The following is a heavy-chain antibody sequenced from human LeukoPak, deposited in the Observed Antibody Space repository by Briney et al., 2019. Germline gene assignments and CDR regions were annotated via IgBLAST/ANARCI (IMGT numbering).Heavy chain of an antibody. J-gene: IGHJ4*02. CDR1: GFTFSTYG. CDR3: AKDGVTYYYDSSGLW. CDR2: ISYDGSNK. D-gene: IGHD3-22*01. Sequence: GGSLRLSCAASGFTFSTYGMHWVRQAPGKGLEWVAVISYDGSNKYYADSVKGRFTISRDNSKNTLYLQMNSLRAEDTAVYYCAKDGVTYYYDSSGLWWGQGTLVTVSS. V-gene: IGHV3-30*18.